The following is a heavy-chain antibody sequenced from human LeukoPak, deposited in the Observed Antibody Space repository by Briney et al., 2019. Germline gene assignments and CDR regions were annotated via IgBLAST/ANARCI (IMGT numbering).Heavy chain of an antibody. CDR2: ISAYNGNT. CDR3: ARGKGPTQNDYGDYEDYYYYGMDV. D-gene: IGHD4-17*01. V-gene: IGHV1-18*01. Sequence: ASVKVSCKASGYTFTSYGISWVRQAPGQGLEWMGWISAYNGNTNYAQKLQGRVTMTTDTSTSTAYMELRSLRSDDTAVYYCARGKGPTQNDYGDYEDYYYYGMDVWGQGTTVTVSS. J-gene: IGHJ6*02. CDR1: GYTFTSYG.